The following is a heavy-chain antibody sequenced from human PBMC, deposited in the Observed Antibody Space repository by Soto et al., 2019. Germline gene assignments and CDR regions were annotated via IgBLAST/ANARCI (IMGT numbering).Heavy chain of an antibody. CDR3: ARQYQLLSQAESLFDP. CDR1: GGSISSGDYY. V-gene: IGHV4-30-4*01. Sequence: QVQLQESGPGLVKPSQTLSLTCTVSGGSISSGDYYWSWIRQPPGKGLVWIGYIYYSGSTYYNPSLKSRVTISVDTSKNQFSLKLSSVTAADTAVYYCARQYQLLSQAESLFDPWGQGTLVTVSS. CDR2: IYYSGST. J-gene: IGHJ5*02. D-gene: IGHD2-2*01.